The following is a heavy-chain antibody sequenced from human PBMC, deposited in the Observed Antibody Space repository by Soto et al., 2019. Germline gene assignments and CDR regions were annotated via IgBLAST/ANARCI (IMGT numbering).Heavy chain of an antibody. J-gene: IGHJ4*02. D-gene: IGHD6-13*01. CDR1: GFAFSNYF. Sequence: GGSLRLSCAASGFAFSNYFMNWVRQAPGKGLEWVSSISSSGSYIYYADSMKGRFTISRDNAKNSLSLQMNSLRAEDTAVYYCVKDKEVTAGSSSFDHWGQGTLVTVSS. V-gene: IGHV3-21*01. CDR2: ISSSGSYI. CDR3: VKDKEVTAGSSSFDH.